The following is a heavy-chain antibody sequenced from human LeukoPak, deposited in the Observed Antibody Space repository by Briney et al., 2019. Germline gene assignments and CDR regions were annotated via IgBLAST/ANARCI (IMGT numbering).Heavy chain of an antibody. D-gene: IGHD5-12*01. J-gene: IGHJ6*03. CDR3: ARTTEGYAGGPGYSYYYYMDV. CDR2: INHSGST. V-gene: IGHV4-34*01. CDR1: GGSFSGYY. Sequence: SETLSLTCAVYGGSFSGYYWSWIRQPPGKGLEWIGEINHSGSTNYNPSLKSRVTISVDTSKNQVSLKLRSVTAADTAVYYCARTTEGYAGGPGYSYYYYMDVWGKGTTVTVSS.